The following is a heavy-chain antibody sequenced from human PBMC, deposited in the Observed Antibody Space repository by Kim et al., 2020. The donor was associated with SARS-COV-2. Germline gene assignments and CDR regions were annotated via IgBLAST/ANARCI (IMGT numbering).Heavy chain of an antibody. J-gene: IGHJ4*02. Sequence: ASVKVSCKASGYTFTGYYMHWVRQAPGQGLEWMGWINPNSGGTNYAQKFQGRVTMTRDTSISTAYMELSRLRSDDTAVYYCAREGPSSTSPYFDYWGQGTLVTVSS. D-gene: IGHD2-2*01. CDR1: GYTFTGYY. V-gene: IGHV1-2*02. CDR3: AREGPSSTSPYFDY. CDR2: INPNSGGT.